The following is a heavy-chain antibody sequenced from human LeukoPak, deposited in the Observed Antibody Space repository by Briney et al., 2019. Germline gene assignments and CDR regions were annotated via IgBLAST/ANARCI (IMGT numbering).Heavy chain of an antibody. CDR1: GGSFSGYY. CDR2: INYGGDT. Sequence: SETLSLTCAVSGGSFSGYYWTWIRQPPGKGLGWIGDINYGGDTKYNLSLKTRVTISVDTSKNQFSLNLRPVTDADTAVYYCARGRSYYDSSGYYSYFDSWGQGTLVTVSS. J-gene: IGHJ4*02. CDR3: ARGRSYYDSSGYYSYFDS. V-gene: IGHV4-34*01. D-gene: IGHD3-22*01.